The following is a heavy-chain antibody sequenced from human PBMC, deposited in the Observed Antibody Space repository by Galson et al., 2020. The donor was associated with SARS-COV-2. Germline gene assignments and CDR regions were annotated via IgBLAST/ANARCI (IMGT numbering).Heavy chain of an antibody. Sequence: SQTLSLTCTVSGGSISSGGYYWSLIRQHPGKGLEWIGYIYYSGSTYYNPSLKSRVTISVDTSKNQFSLKLSSVTAADTAVYYCARDRDDYGDYVGDYYYYGMDVWGQGTTVTVSS. CDR1: GGSISSGGYY. CDR2: IYYSGST. D-gene: IGHD4-17*01. J-gene: IGHJ6*02. V-gene: IGHV4-31*03. CDR3: ARDRDDYGDYVGDYYYYGMDV.